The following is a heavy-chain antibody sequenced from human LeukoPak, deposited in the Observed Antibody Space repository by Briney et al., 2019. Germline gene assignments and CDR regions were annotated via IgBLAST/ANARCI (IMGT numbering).Heavy chain of an antibody. J-gene: IGHJ4*02. Sequence: GGSLRLSCAASGFTFSSYALSWVRQAPGKGPEWVSVISGSGDSTYYADSVKGRFTISRVNSRNTLYLQMNSLRAEDTAVYYCAKDPKTAAEMVYFDCWGQGTLVTVSS. CDR1: GFTFSSYA. CDR2: ISGSGDST. V-gene: IGHV3-23*01. CDR3: AKDPKTAAEMVYFDC. D-gene: IGHD6-13*01.